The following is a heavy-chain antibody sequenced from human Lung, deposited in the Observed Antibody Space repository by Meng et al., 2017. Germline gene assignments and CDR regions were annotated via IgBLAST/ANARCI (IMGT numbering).Heavy chain of an antibody. Sequence: QVQPVQSRPQVKKPGASVYVSCKALDYTFTGYGVSWVRQAPGQGLEWMAWPGAHDGDTSHAPKFQGRVTVRADRPTATAYMELRSLRSDDTAVYYCARGTPGRSYSDYWGQGTLVTVSS. V-gene: IGHV1-18*01. CDR2: PGAHDGDT. CDR1: DYTFTGYG. CDR3: ARGTPGRSYSDY. D-gene: IGHD3-10*01. J-gene: IGHJ4*02.